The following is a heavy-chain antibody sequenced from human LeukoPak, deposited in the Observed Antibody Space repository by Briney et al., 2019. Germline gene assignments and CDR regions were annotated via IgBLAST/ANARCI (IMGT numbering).Heavy chain of an antibody. CDR3: ARGGSTKAHSFFDI. V-gene: IGHV4-34*01. CDR1: GGSFSGYY. D-gene: IGHD2-2*01. Sequence: SETLSLTCAVYGGSFSGYYWSWIRQPPGKGLEWIGEINHSGSTNYNPSLKSRVTISVDTSKNQFSLKLSTVTAADTAVYYCARGGSTKAHSFFDIWGQGTMVTVSS. CDR2: INHSGST. J-gene: IGHJ3*02.